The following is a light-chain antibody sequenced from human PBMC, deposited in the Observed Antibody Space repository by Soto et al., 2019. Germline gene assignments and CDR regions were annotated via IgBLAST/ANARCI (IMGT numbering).Light chain of an antibody. Sequence: DIQMTQSPSAMSASVGDRVVITCRASQGLNNYLAWFQHKPGNVPKRLIYGASSLQSGVPSRFSGSGSGTEFTLTISSLQPDDFATYFCQQSYSTPPWTFGQGTKVDIK. CDR2: GAS. V-gene: IGKV1-17*03. J-gene: IGKJ1*01. CDR1: QGLNNY. CDR3: QQSYSTPPWT.